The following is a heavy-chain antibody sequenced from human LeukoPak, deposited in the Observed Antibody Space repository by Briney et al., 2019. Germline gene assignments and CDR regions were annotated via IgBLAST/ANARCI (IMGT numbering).Heavy chain of an antibody. CDR1: GYTFTNYG. V-gene: IGHV1-18*01. J-gene: IGHJ6*03. CDR3: AREYYYDSSGYYYGDYYYYMDV. CDR2: ISAYNGNT. Sequence: ASVKVSCKASGYTFTNYGISWVRQAPGQGLEWMGWISAYNGNTNYAQKLQGRVTMTTDTSTSTAYMELRSLRSDDTAVYYCAREYYYDSSGYYYGDYYYYMDVWGKGTTVTISS. D-gene: IGHD3-22*01.